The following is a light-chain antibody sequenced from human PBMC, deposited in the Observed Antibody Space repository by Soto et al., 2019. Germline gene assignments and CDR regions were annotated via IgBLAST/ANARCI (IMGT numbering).Light chain of an antibody. Sequence: QSALTQPASVSGSPGQSITISCTGTSSDVGGYNYVSCYQQHPGKAPKLMIYDVSNRPSGVSNRFSGSKSGNTASLTISGLQAEDEADYHCSSYTSSSAWVFGGGTKLTVL. J-gene: IGLJ3*02. CDR2: DVS. V-gene: IGLV2-14*01. CDR3: SSYTSSSAWV. CDR1: SSDVGGYNY.